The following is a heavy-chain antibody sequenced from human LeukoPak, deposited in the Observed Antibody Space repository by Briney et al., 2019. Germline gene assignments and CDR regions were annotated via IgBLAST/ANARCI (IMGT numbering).Heavy chain of an antibody. V-gene: IGHV3-21*01. CDR1: GFTFSDYY. J-gene: IGHJ3*02. D-gene: IGHD1-26*01. Sequence: PGGSLRLSCAASGFTFSDYYMSWVRQAPGKGLEWVSSISSSSSYIYYADSVKGRFTISRDNAKNSLYLQMNSLRAEDTAVYYCARDKSGSYGHDAFDIWGQGTMVTVSS. CDR2: ISSSSSYI. CDR3: ARDKSGSYGHDAFDI.